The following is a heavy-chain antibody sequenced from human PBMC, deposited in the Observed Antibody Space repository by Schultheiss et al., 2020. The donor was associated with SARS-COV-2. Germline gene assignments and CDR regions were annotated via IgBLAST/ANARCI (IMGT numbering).Heavy chain of an antibody. J-gene: IGHJ4*02. Sequence: ASVKVSCKASGGTFSSYAISWVRQAPGQGLEWMGWINPNSGGTNYAQKFQGRVTITRDMSTSTAYMELSSLRSEDTAIYYCASRCGGGNCYRGGAFDDWGPGTLVTVSS. CDR1: GGTFSSYA. CDR3: ASRCGGGNCYRGGAFDD. CDR2: INPNSGGT. D-gene: IGHD2-15*01. V-gene: IGHV1-2*02.